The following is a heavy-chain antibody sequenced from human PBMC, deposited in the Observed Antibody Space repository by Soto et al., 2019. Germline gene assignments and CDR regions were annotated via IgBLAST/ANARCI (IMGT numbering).Heavy chain of an antibody. J-gene: IGHJ4*02. V-gene: IGHV3-74*01. CDR1: GFTFSSYW. CDR3: VRTSLVVAAATRADY. Sequence: EVQLVESGGGLVQPGESLRLSCAASGFTFSSYWMHWVRQAPGKGLVWVSRINSDGSSTSYAGSVKGRFTISRDNAKNTRYLQRNSLRAEDTAVYYCVRTSLVVAAATRADYWGQGTLVTVSS. CDR2: INSDGSST. D-gene: IGHD2-15*01.